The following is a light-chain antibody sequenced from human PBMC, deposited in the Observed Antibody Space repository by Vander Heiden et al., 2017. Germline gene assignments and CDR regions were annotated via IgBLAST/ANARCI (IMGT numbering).Light chain of an antibody. CDR1: SSDVGGYNY. V-gene: IGLV2-14*01. J-gene: IGLJ2*01. CDR3: SSYSNTDTLAV. CDR2: EVS. Sequence: QSALTQPASVSGSPGPSITISCTGTSSDVGGYNYVSWYQQHPGKAPKLMIYEVSNRPSGVSNRFSGSKSGNTASLTISGLQPEDEADYYCSSYSNTDTLAVFGGGTKLTVL.